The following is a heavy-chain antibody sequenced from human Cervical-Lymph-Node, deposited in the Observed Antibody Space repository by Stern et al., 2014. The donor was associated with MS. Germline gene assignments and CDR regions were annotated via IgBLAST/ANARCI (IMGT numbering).Heavy chain of an antibody. CDR3: AREVIAAAGYYFDY. CDR2: ISSSSSYI. CDR1: GFTFSSYS. Sequence: EVQLVESGGGLVKPGGSVRLSCAASGFTFSSYSMNWVRQAPGKGLEWVSSISSSSSYIYYADSVKGRFTISRDNAKNSLYLQMNSLRAEDTAVYYCAREVIAAAGYYFDYWGQGTLVTVSS. J-gene: IGHJ4*02. V-gene: IGHV3-21*01. D-gene: IGHD6-13*01.